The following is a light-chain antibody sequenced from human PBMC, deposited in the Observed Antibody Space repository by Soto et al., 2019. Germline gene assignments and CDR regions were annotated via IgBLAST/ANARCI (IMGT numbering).Light chain of an antibody. CDR1: QGISSY. CDR3: QQYNIYPIT. CDR2: AAS. Sequence: AIRMTQSPSSLSASTGDRVTITCRASQGISSYLAWYQQKPGKAPKLLIYAASTLQSGVPSRFSGSGSGTDFTLTISCLQSEDFATYYCQQYNIYPITFGQGTRLEIK. J-gene: IGKJ5*01. V-gene: IGKV1-8*01.